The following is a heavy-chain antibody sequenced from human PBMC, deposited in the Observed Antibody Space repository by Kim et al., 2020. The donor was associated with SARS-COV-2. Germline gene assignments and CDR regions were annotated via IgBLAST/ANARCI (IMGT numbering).Heavy chain of an antibody. J-gene: IGHJ4*02. D-gene: IGHD3-22*01. Sequence: YAASVKGRFTISRDNSKNPLYLQMNSLRAEDTAVYYCAKDRVDDSSHFDYWGQGTLVTVSS. V-gene: IGHV3-23*01. CDR3: AKDRVDDSSHFDY.